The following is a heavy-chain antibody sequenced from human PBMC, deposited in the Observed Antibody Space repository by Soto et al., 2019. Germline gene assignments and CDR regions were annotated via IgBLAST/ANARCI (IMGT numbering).Heavy chain of an antibody. CDR1: GGSVSSRSHF. J-gene: IGHJ5*02. Sequence: QVQLQESGPGVVKPSDTLSVTCTVSGGSVSSRSHFWSWIRQPPGGGLQWIGYIYYTGNTNYSPSLKGRATLSVDPSKNQFSLRLTSVTAADTAIYYCARYDAESGSNKLDPWGQGTLVTVSS. CDR3: ARYDAESGSNKLDP. D-gene: IGHD5-12*01. V-gene: IGHV4-61*01. CDR2: IYYTGNT.